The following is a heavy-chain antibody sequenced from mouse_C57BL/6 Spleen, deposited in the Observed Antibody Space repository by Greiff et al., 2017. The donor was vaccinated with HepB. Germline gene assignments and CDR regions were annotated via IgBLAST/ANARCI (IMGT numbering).Heavy chain of an antibody. D-gene: IGHD2-2*01. V-gene: IGHV5-16*01. CDR3: ARGMVTRPYAMDY. CDR1: GFTFSDYY. CDR2: INYDGSST. Sequence: EVMLVESEGGLVQPGSSMKLSCTASGFTFSDYYMAWVRQVPEKGLEWVANINYDGSSTYYLDSLKSRFIISRDNAKNILYLQMSSLKSEDTATYYCARGMVTRPYAMDYWGQGTSVTVSS. J-gene: IGHJ4*01.